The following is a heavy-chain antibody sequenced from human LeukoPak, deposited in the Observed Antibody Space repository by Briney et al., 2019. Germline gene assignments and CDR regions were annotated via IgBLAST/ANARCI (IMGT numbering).Heavy chain of an antibody. D-gene: IGHD6-13*01. Sequence: ASVTVSCKASGYTFNRYGISWVRQAPGQGLEWMGWISAYNGNTKNAQNLQGRVNMTTDTSTTTAYIELRSLRSDDTAVYYCARGHSTSWPEYFQHWGQGTLVTVSS. CDR1: GYTFNRYG. CDR3: ARGHSTSWPEYFQH. V-gene: IGHV1-18*01. J-gene: IGHJ1*01. CDR2: ISAYNGNT.